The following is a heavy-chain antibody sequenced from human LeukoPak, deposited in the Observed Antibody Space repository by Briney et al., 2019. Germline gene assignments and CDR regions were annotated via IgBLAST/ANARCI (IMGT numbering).Heavy chain of an antibody. D-gene: IGHD3-22*01. CDR1: GGTFSSYA. CDR2: IIPIFGTA. V-gene: IGHV1-69*05. Sequence: SVKVSCKASGGTFSSYAISWVRQAPGQGLEWMRGIIPIFGTANYAQKFQGRVTITTDESTSTAYMELSSLRAEDTAVYYCARGPSGYDCSGYYHDYWGQGTLVTVSS. CDR3: ARGPSGYDCSGYYHDY. J-gene: IGHJ4*02.